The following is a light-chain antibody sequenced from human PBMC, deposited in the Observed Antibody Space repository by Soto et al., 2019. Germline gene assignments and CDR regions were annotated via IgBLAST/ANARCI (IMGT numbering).Light chain of an antibody. J-gene: IGLJ1*01. V-gene: IGLV2-14*01. CDR3: SSFGSRSTYV. CDR1: SSDVGGYNY. CDR2: DVS. Sequence: QSALTQPASVSGSPGQSITISCTGTSSDVGGYNYVSWYQQHPGKAPKLIIYDVSNLPSGVSNSFSASKSGNTASLTMSGLQAEYEDDYYCSSFGSRSTYVFVTGTKLTVL.